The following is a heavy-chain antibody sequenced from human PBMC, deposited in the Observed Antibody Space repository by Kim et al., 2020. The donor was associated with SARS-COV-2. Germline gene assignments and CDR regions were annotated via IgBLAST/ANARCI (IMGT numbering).Heavy chain of an antibody. Sequence: GGSLRLSCAASGFTFSSYWMSWVRQAPGKGLEWVANIKQDGSEKYYVDSVKGRFTISRDNAKNSLYLQMNSLRAEDTAVYYCARITRIVGATLYYYYYGMDVWGQGTTVTVSS. D-gene: IGHD1-26*01. CDR3: ARITRIVGATLYYYYYGMDV. J-gene: IGHJ6*02. CDR1: GFTFSSYW. V-gene: IGHV3-7*01. CDR2: IKQDGSEK.